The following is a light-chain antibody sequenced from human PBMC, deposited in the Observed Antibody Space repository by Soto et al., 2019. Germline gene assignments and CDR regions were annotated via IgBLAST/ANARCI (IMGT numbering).Light chain of an antibody. V-gene: IGLV1-40*01. J-gene: IGLJ3*02. Sequence: QSVLTQPPSVSGAPWQRVTISCTGTSSNIGAGHAVHWYRQFPGAAPKLLIYGDTHRPSGVPDRFSGSKSGNTASLTISGLQAEDEADYYCSSYTSSSTWVFGGGTKLTVL. CDR2: GDT. CDR3: SSYTSSSTWV. CDR1: SSNIGAGHA.